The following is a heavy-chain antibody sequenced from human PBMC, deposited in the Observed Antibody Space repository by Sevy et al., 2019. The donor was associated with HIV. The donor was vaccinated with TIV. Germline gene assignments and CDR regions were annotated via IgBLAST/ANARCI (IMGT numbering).Heavy chain of an antibody. CDR3: AKNTAAVGTGGFDY. CDR2: IQYDGNNK. Sequence: GGSLRLSCAASGFTFSYSGMHWVRQAPGQGLEWVTFIQYDGNNKYYADSVKGRFTISRDNSKNTLYLQMNSLRSDDTAVYYCAKNTAAVGTGGFDYRGQGTLVTVSS. CDR1: GFTFSYSG. V-gene: IGHV3-30*02. D-gene: IGHD6-13*01. J-gene: IGHJ4*02.